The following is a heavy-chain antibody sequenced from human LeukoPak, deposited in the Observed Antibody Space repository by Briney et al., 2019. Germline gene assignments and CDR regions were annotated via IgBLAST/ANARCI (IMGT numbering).Heavy chain of an antibody. V-gene: IGHV4-4*02. CDR3: ARSGNSWYFDL. CDR2: IYNSGST. J-gene: IGHJ2*01. D-gene: IGHD4-23*01. CDR1: GGSISSNNW. Sequence: TSGTLSLTCAVSGGSISSNNWWSWVRQTPGKGLEWIGEIYNSGSTNYNPSLKSRVTISVDKSKNQFSLRLSSVTAADTALYYCARSGNSWYFDLWGRGTLVTVCS.